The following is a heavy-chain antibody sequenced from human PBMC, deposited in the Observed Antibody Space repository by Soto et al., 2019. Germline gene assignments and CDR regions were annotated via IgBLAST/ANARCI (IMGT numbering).Heavy chain of an antibody. J-gene: IGHJ6*02. CDR1: GASISGHY. D-gene: IGHD4-17*01. V-gene: IGHV4-59*11. Sequence: QVQLQESGPGLVKPSETLSLTCTVSGASISGHYWNWIRQPPGKGLEWIGYIYYSGSINHNPSLKNRVTISVEMSKNQLSLNLSSVTAADTAVYYCVRMTTTGAYNYYDAMDVWGQGTTVTVSS. CDR3: VRMTTTGAYNYYDAMDV. CDR2: IYYSGSI.